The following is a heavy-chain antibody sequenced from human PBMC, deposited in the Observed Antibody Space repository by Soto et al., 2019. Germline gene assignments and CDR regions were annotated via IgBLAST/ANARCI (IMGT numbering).Heavy chain of an antibody. D-gene: IGHD1-1*01. J-gene: IGHJ1*01. V-gene: IGHV3-7*01. CDR1: GFTFRSFA. CDR3: ASGDAGTY. Sequence: PGGSLRLSCAASGFTFRSFAMTWVRQAPGKGLEWVANIEQDGSEKYYVDSVKGRFTISRDNAKNSLYLQMNSLRVEDTAVYYCASGDAGTYWGQGTLVTVYS. CDR2: IEQDGSEK.